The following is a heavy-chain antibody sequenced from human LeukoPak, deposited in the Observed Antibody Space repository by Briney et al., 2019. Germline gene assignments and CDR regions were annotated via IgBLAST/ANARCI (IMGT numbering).Heavy chain of an antibody. V-gene: IGHV3-23*01. J-gene: IGHJ4*02. CDR1: GFTFDDYA. CDR2: ISRSGGAT. CDR3: AKDEEGGSRGGPFDY. Sequence: GGSLRLSCTGSGFTFDDYAMSWVRQAPGKGLEWVSGISRSGGATYYADSVKGRFTISRDNSRDTVYLQMNSLRADDTAVYFCAKDEEGGSRGGPFDYWGQGTLVTVSS. D-gene: IGHD1-26*01.